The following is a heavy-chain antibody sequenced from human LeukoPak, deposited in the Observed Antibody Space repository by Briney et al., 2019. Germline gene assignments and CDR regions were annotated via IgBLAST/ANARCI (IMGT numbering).Heavy chain of an antibody. Sequence: AGESLKISCKGSGYTFTTYWIAWVRQMPGKGLEWMGIIYPGDSDTRYSPSFQGQVTISADKSITTAYLQWSSLKSSDTAMYYCARGDYGDFRIYYTLFDYWGQGTLVTVSS. V-gene: IGHV5-51*01. J-gene: IGHJ4*02. CDR2: IYPGDSDT. CDR3: ARGDYGDFRIYYTLFDY. CDR1: GYTFTTYW. D-gene: IGHD4-17*01.